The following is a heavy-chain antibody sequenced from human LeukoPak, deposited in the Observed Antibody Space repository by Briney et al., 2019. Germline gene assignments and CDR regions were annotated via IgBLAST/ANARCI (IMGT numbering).Heavy chain of an antibody. CDR3: VRTDCSGGSCYPNFDY. CDR2: ISYDGGNK. D-gene: IGHD2-15*01. J-gene: IGHJ4*02. Sequence: GGSLRLSCAASGFTFNIYAMHWVRQAPGKGLEWVAVISYDGGNKYYTDSVQGRFTISRDNSRNTLFLQMNSLRVEDTAVYYCVRTDCSGGSCYPNFDYWGQGTLVTVSS. V-gene: IGHV3-30*10. CDR1: GFTFNIYA.